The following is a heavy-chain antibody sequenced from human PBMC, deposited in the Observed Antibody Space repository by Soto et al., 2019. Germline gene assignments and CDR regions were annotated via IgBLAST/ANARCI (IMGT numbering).Heavy chain of an antibody. D-gene: IGHD3-22*01. Sequence: QVQLQESGPGLVKPSQTLSLTCTVSGGSISSGDYYWSWIRQPPGKGLEWIGYNYYSGSTNYNPSLKSGVTIPIDTSKNQFSLKLSSVAAADTAVYYCARGDDSSGYYLGWGQGTLVTVSS. V-gene: IGHV4-30-4*01. J-gene: IGHJ4*02. CDR2: NYYSGST. CDR1: GGSISSGDYY. CDR3: ARGDDSSGYYLG.